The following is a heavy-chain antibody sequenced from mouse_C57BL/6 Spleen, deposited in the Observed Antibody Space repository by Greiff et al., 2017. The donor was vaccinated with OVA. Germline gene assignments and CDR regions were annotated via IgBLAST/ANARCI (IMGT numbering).Heavy chain of an antibody. CDR1: GYAFPNYL. CDR3: ARGGPFRPYDGNAMGY. D-gene: IGHD2-12*01. CDR2: INPGSGGT. V-gene: IGHV1-54*01. Sequence: VQLQQSGAELVRPGTSVQVSCKASGYAFPNYLIEWVKQRPGPGLEWIGVINPGSGGTNYNEKFQGKATLTADKSSSTAYMQLSSLTSEDSAVYFCARGGPFRPYDGNAMGYWGQGASVTFAS. J-gene: IGHJ4*01.